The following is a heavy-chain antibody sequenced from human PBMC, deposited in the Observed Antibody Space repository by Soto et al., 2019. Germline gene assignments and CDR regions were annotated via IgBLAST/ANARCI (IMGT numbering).Heavy chain of an antibody. CDR3: AKGTEYGVVLMSTFDY. CDR2: ISYDGSTK. J-gene: IGHJ4*02. V-gene: IGHV3-30*18. CDR1: GFTFTAYD. D-gene: IGHD3-3*01. Sequence: GGSLRLSCAASGFTFTAYDMHWVRQAPGKGLEWVAVISYDGSTKYYADSVKGRFTISRDNARNTLYLQMNSLRAEDTALYFCAKGTEYGVVLMSTFDYWGQGSLVTVSS.